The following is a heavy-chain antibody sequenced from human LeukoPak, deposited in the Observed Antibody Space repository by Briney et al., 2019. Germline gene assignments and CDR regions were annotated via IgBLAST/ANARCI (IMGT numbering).Heavy chain of an antibody. V-gene: IGHV3-23*01. D-gene: IGHD2/OR15-2a*01. CDR3: ARGRVGTTLVGEIDY. CDR1: GFTFSSYA. Sequence: PGGSLRLSCAASGFTFSSYAMSWVRQAPGKGLEWVSGIGASGDSTYYADSVKGRFTISRDNANNSLFLQMNSLRAGDTAVYYCARGRVGTTLVGEIDYWGQGTLVTVSS. CDR2: IGASGDST. J-gene: IGHJ4*02.